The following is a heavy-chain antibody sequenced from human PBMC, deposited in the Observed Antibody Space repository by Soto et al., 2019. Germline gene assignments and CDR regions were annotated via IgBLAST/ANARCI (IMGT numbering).Heavy chain of an antibody. Sequence: QVQLVQSGAEVKKPGASVKVSCKASGYTFTSYGISWVRQAPGQGLEWMGWISAYNGNTNYAQKLQGRVTMTTDTSTSTADMELRSLRSDDTAVYYCARDRDMAVAGNYFDYWGQGTLVTVSS. D-gene: IGHD6-19*01. J-gene: IGHJ4*02. CDR1: GYTFTSYG. CDR2: ISAYNGNT. V-gene: IGHV1-18*01. CDR3: ARDRDMAVAGNYFDY.